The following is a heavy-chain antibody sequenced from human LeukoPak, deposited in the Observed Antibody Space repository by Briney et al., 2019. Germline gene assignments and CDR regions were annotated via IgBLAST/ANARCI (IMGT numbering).Heavy chain of an antibody. CDR1: GGSISSYY. CDR2: MYYSGST. V-gene: IGHV4-39*01. D-gene: IGHD1-26*01. Sequence: SETLSLTCTVSGGSISSYYWSWIRQPPGKGLEWIGSMYYSGSTYSNPSLMSRVTISVDTSKNEFSLKLSSVTAADTAVYYCARLGYSGSYYERAFDIWGQGTMVTVSS. CDR3: ARLGYSGSYYERAFDI. J-gene: IGHJ3*02.